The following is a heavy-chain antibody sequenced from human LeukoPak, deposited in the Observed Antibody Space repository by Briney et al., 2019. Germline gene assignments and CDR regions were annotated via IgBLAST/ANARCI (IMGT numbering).Heavy chain of an antibody. Sequence: GGSLRLSCAASGFTFSSYSMNWVRQAPGKGLEWVSSISSSSCIYYADSVKGRFTISRDNAKNSLYLQMNSLRAEDTAVYYCARVDLAVRGVSAFDIWGQGTMVTVSS. D-gene: IGHD3-10*01. CDR2: ISSSSCI. CDR1: GFTFSSYS. V-gene: IGHV3-21*01. CDR3: ARVDLAVRGVSAFDI. J-gene: IGHJ3*02.